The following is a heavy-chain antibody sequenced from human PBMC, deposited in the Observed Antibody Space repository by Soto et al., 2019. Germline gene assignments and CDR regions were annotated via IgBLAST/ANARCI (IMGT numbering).Heavy chain of an antibody. CDR2: INPSGGST. CDR1: GYTFTTYY. Sequence: ASVKVSCKASGYTFTTYYMHWVRQAPGQGLEWRGIINPSGGSTSYAQKCQDRVTLTRDTSTSTVYMELSSLRSEDTAVFYCARGRYDSSGYYYYYFDYWGQGTLVTVSS. J-gene: IGHJ4*02. D-gene: IGHD3-22*01. V-gene: IGHV1-46*01. CDR3: ARGRYDSSGYYYYYFDY.